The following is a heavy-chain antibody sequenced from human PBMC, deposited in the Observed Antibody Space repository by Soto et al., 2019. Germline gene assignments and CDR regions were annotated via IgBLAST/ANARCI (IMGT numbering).Heavy chain of an antibody. D-gene: IGHD3-3*01. J-gene: IGHJ6*02. CDR1: GFTFSSYA. V-gene: IGHV3-30-3*01. CDR3: ARYDFWSGWRYYYYGMDV. CDR2: ISYDGSNK. Sequence: PGGSLRLSCAASGFTFSSYAMHWVRQAPGKGLEWVAVISYDGSNKYYADSVKGRFTISRDNSKNTLYLQMNSLRAEDTAVYYCARYDFWSGWRYYYYGMDVWGQGTTVTVSS.